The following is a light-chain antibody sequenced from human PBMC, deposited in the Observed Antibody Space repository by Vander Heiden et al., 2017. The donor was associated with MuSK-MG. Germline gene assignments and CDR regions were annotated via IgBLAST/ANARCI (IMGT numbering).Light chain of an antibody. J-gene: IGLJ2*01. V-gene: IGLV1-40*01. CDR1: GATIRAGYD. CDR2: GNS. Sequence: QSLLTPPPSVSGAPAQRVTLPSTGSGATIRAGYDVHWYQQLPRTAPKLLNYGNSNRPAGVPHRFSGSKSGTSASLAITGLQAEDEADYYCQSYDSSLRGIFGGGTKLTVL. CDR3: QSYDSSLRGI.